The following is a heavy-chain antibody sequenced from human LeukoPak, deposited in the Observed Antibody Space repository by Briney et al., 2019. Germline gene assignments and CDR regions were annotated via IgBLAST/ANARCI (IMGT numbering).Heavy chain of an antibody. J-gene: IGHJ5*02. V-gene: IGHV4-59*01. CDR1: GGSISSYY. CDR2: IYYSGST. CDR3: ARSVVPAAMLNWFDP. Sequence: SETLSLTCTVSGGSISSYYWSWIRQPPGKGLEWIGYIYYSGSTNYNPSLKSRVTISVDTSKNQFSLKLSSVTAADTAVYHCARSVVPAAMLNWFDPWGQGTLVTVSS. D-gene: IGHD2-2*01.